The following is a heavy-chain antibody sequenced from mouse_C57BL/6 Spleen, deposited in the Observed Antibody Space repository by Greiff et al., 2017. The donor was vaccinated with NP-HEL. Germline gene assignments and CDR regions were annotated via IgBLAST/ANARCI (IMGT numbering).Heavy chain of an antibody. J-gene: IGHJ4*01. V-gene: IGHV1-69*01. CDR1: GYTFTSYW. CDR2: IDPSDSYT. D-gene: IGHD1-1*01. CDR3: AREGGLRAMDY. Sequence: VKLQQPGAELVMPGASVKLSCKASGYTFTSYWMHWVKQRPGQGLEWIGEIDPSDSYTNYNQKFKGKSTLTVDKSSSTAYMQLSSLTSEDSAVYYCAREGGLRAMDYWGQGTSVTVSS.